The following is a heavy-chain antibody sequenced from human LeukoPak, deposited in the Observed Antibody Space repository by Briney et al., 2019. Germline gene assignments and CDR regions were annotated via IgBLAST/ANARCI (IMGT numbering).Heavy chain of an antibody. Sequence: GGSLRLSCAASGFTFSSYDMHWVRQATGKGLEWVSAIGTAGDTYYPGSVKGRFTISRENAKNSLYLQMNSLRAGDTAVYYCARWTGKMVRGRSALFPYYGMDVWGQGTTVTVSS. D-gene: IGHD3-10*01. CDR2: IGTAGDT. CDR3: ARWTGKMVRGRSALFPYYGMDV. CDR1: GFTFSSYD. V-gene: IGHV3-13*01. J-gene: IGHJ6*02.